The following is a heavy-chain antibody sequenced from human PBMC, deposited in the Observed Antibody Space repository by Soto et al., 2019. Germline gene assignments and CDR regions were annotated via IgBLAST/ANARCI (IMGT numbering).Heavy chain of an antibody. Sequence: PSETLSLTCTVSGGSISSYYWSWIRQPPGKGLEWIGYIYYSGSTNYNPSLKSRVTISVDTSKNQFSLKLSSVTAADTAVYYCARASSHCSRTRCYPYYYYGMKVWRQAATVTV. CDR3: ARASSHCSRTRCYPYYYYGMKV. J-gene: IGHJ6*02. D-gene: IGHD2-2*01. V-gene: IGHV4-59*01. CDR2: IYYSGST. CDR1: GGSISSYY.